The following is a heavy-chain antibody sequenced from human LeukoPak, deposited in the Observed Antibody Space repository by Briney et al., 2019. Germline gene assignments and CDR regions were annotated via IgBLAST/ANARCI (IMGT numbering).Heavy chain of an antibody. CDR3: AGAQIQPWSRQPFDY. D-gene: IGHD5-18*01. CDR2: INPNSGGT. Sequence: ASVKVSCKASGYTFTGYYMHWVRQAPGQGLEWMGWINPNSGGTNYAQKFQGRVTMTRDTSISTAYMELSRLRSDDTAVYYCAGAQIQPWSRQPFDYWGQGTLVTVSS. J-gene: IGHJ4*02. CDR1: GYTFTGYY. V-gene: IGHV1-2*02.